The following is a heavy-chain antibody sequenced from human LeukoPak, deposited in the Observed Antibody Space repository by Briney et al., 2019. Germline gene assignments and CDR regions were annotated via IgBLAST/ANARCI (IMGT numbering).Heavy chain of an antibody. CDR2: IDNSGST. Sequence: PSETLSLTCTVSGGSISGYYWSWIRQPPGKGLEWIGYIDNSGSTNYNPSLKSRVTISLDTSKNQFSLKLSSVTATDTAVYCCGKYSGYYFSPFDYWGQGTLVTVSS. D-gene: IGHD1-26*01. CDR3: GKYSGYYFSPFDY. CDR1: GGSISGYY. V-gene: IGHV4-59*01. J-gene: IGHJ4*02.